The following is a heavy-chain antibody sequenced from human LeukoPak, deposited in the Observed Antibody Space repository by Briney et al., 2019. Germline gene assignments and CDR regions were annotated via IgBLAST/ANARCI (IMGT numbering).Heavy chain of an antibody. CDR1: GGSIRSHY. CDR3: ARSDSMAPYYFDY. Sequence: SETLSLTCTVSGGSIRSHYWSWIRQPPGKGLEWIGYIYYSGSTNYNPSLKSRVTISVDTSKNQFSLKLSSVTAADTAVYYCARSDSMAPYYFDYWGQGTLVTVSS. CDR2: IYYSGST. J-gene: IGHJ4*02. V-gene: IGHV4-59*11. D-gene: IGHD2-8*01.